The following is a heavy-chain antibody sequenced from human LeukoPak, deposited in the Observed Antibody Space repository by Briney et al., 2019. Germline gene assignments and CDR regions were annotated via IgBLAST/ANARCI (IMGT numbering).Heavy chain of an antibody. Sequence: GGSLRLSCAASRFTFSTYGMHWVRQAPGQGLEWVAYIQYDGSNQQYADSVKGRFSISRDSSKNILYLQMNSLRAEDTAVYYCAKDRCSNGIGCYFYYMDVWGKGTTVTISS. D-gene: IGHD2-8*01. J-gene: IGHJ6*03. CDR2: IQYDGSNQ. V-gene: IGHV3-30*02. CDR1: RFTFSTYG. CDR3: AKDRCSNGIGCYFYYMDV.